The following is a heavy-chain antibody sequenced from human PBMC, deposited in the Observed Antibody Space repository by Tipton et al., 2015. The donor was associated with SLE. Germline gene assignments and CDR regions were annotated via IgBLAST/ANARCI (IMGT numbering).Heavy chain of an antibody. CDR1: DASMNYYY. V-gene: IGHV4-59*01. J-gene: IGHJ4*02. Sequence: TLSLTCTVSDASMNYYYWTWIRQPPGKGLEWIGYIHYSGSTNCDPSLKSRVTISVDTSKNQFSLNLRSVTAAGTAVYYCARDLYGGATRLDYWGQGTLVTVSS. D-gene: IGHD1-26*01. CDR3: ARDLYGGATRLDY. CDR2: IHYSGST.